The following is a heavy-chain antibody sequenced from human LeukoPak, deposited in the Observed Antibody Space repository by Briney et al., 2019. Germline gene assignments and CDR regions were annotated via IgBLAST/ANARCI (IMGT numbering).Heavy chain of an antibody. J-gene: IGHJ4*02. CDR1: GYTFTGYY. CDR3: ARVGDYYDSSGYYYASFDY. V-gene: IGHV1-2*02. CDR2: INPNSGGT. D-gene: IGHD3-22*01. Sequence: ASVKVSCKASGYTFTGYYMHWVRQAPGQGLEWMGWINPNSGGTNYAQKFQGRVTMTRDTSISTAYMELSRLRSDDTAVYYCARVGDYYDSSGYYYASFDYWGQGTLVTVSS.